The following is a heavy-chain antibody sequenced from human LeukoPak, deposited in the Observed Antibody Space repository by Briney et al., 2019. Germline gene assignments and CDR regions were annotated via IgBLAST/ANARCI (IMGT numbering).Heavy chain of an antibody. CDR1: GYTFTGYY. V-gene: IGHV1-2*02. CDR3: ARVLYDSSAVVDY. J-gene: IGHJ4*02. CDR2: INPNSGGT. D-gene: IGHD3-22*01. Sequence: ASVKVSCKASGYTFTGYYMHWVRQAPGQGLEWMGWINPNSGGTNYAQKFQGRVTMTRDTSISTAYMELSRLRSDDTAVYYCARVLYDSSAVVDYWGQGTLVTVSS.